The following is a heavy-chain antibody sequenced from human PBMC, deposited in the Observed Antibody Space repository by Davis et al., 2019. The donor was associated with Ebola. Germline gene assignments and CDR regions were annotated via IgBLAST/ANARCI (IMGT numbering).Heavy chain of an antibody. J-gene: IGHJ4*02. CDR2: ICGGGGCT. CDR1: GFTFSNYG. D-gene: IGHD3-10*01. Sequence: GGSLRLSCAASGFTFSNYGMTWVRQAPGKGLEWVSAICGGGGCTYYADSVKGRFTISRHNSKNTLFLQMNSLRAEDTAVYYCTRTQGVIDYWGQGTLVTVSS. V-gene: IGHV3-23*01. CDR3: TRTQGVIDY.